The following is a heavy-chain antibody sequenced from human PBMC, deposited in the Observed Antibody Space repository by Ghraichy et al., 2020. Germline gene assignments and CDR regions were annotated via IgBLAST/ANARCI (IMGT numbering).Heavy chain of an antibody. Sequence: SETLSLTCTVSGGSISSSSYYWGWIRQPPGKGLEWIGSIYYSRSTYYNPSLKSRVTISVDTSKNQFSLKLGSVTAADTAVYYCARLEGGYYFDYWGQGTLVTVSS. CDR1: GGSISSSSYY. CDR2: IYYSRST. CDR3: ARLEGGYYFDY. V-gene: IGHV4-39*07. D-gene: IGHD1-1*01. J-gene: IGHJ4*02.